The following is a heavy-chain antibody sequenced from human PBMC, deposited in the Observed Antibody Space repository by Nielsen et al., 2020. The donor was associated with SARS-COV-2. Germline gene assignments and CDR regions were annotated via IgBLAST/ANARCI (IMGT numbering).Heavy chain of an antibody. Sequence: GESLKISCKGSGYNFPTQWIGWVRQMPGKGLELMGIIYPGDSDSRYSPSFQGQVTISADKSTNTAYVQWSSLKASDSAMYYCARLQSSTGGGMDVWGQGTAVTVSS. CDR1: GYNFPTQW. J-gene: IGHJ6*02. CDR2: IYPGDSDS. D-gene: IGHD6-13*01. CDR3: ARLQSSTGGGMDV. V-gene: IGHV5-51*01.